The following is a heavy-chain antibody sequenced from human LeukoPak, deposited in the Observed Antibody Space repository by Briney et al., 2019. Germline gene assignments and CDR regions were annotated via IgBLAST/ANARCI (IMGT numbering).Heavy chain of an antibody. CDR3: ATARFGSGGACYAEH. CDR2: IYPGDSDT. V-gene: IGHV5-51*01. Sequence: GESLKISCKGSGYSFTTSWIGWVRQMPGKGLEWMGIIYPGDSDTRYSPSFRGQVTISVDKSISTAYLQWSSLKASDTAMYYCATARFGSGGACYAEHWGQGTLVTVSS. D-gene: IGHD2-15*01. CDR1: GYSFTTSW. J-gene: IGHJ4*02.